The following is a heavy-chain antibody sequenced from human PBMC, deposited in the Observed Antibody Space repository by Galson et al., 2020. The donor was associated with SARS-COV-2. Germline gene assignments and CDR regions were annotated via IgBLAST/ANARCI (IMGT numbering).Heavy chain of an antibody. CDR2: IWYDGSNK. J-gene: IGHJ3*02. CDR1: GFTFSSYG. Sequence: GESLKISCAASGFTFSSYGMHWVRQAPGKGLEWVAVIWYDGSNKYYADSVKGRFTISRDNAKNSLYLQMNSLRAEDTAVYYCARDGNYYDSSGYLANRNNAFDIWGQGTMVTVSS. D-gene: IGHD3-22*01. CDR3: ARDGNYYDSSGYLANRNNAFDI. V-gene: IGHV3-33*01.